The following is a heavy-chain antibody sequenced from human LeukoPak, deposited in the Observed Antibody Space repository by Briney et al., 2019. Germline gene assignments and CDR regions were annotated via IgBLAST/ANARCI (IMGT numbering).Heavy chain of an antibody. CDR3: ARDGIASRSYYYYGMDV. V-gene: IGHV1-69*04. CDR1: GGTFSSYT. CDR2: IIPILGIA. Sequence: ASGKVSCKASGGTFSSYTMSWVRQAPGQGIEWMGRIIPILGIANYAQKFQGRVTITADKSTSTAYMELSSLRSEDTAVYYCARDGIASRSYYYYGMDVWGQGTTVTVSS. J-gene: IGHJ6*02. D-gene: IGHD6-13*01.